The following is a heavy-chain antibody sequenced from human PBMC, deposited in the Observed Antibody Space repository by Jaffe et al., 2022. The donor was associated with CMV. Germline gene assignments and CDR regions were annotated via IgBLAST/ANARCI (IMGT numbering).Heavy chain of an antibody. CDR3: ARVGESGYYDFWSGYATSLLGGIDY. D-gene: IGHD3-3*01. CDR2: INSDGSST. V-gene: IGHV3-74*01. J-gene: IGHJ4*02. CDR1: GFTFSSYW. Sequence: EVQLVESGGGLVQPGGSLRLSCAASGFTFSSYWMHWVRQAPGKGLVWVSRINSDGSSTSYADSVKGRFTISRDNAKNTLYLQMNSLRAEDTAVYYCARVGESGYYDFWSGYATSLLGGIDYWGQGTLVTVSS.